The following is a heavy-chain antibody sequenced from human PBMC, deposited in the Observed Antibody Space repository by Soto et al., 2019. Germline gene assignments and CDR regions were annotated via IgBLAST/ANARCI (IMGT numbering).Heavy chain of an antibody. D-gene: IGHD5-12*01. V-gene: IGHV4-59*08. CDR1: GGSVSSYY. J-gene: IGHJ6*02. CDR3: ARLGGAYEDGMDV. CDR2: MTDSGST. Sequence: QVQLQESGPGLVKPSETLSLTCTVSGGSVSSYYWSWIRQPPGKGLEWIGYMTDSGSTKYNPSLESRLTIFRDTSKNEFSLRLNSVTAADTAVYFCARLGGAYEDGMDVWGQGTKVTVSS.